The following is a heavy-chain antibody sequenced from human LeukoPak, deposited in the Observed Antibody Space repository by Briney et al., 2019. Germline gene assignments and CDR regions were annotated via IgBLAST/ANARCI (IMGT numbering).Heavy chain of an antibody. V-gene: IGHV6-1*01. D-gene: IGHD6-19*01. CDR2: TYYRSKWYN. CDR3: ARDEEQWLFNNWFDP. CDR1: GDIVSSNSAA. J-gene: IGHJ5*02. Sequence: SQTLSLTCAISGDIVSSNSAAWNWIRQSPSRGLEWLGRTYYRSKWYNDYAVSVKSRITINPDTSKNQFTLQLNSVTPEDTAAYYCARDEEQWLFNNWFDPWGQGTLVTVSS.